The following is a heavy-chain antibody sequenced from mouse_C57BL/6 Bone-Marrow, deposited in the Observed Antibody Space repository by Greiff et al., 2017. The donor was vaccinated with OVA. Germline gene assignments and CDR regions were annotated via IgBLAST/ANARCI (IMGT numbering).Heavy chain of an antibody. Sequence: VKLSCKASGYTFTSYGISWVKQRTGQGLEWIGEIYPRSGNTYYNEKFKGKATLTADKSSSTAYMELRSLTSEDSAVYFCARGHYYGSSYWYFDVWGTGTTVTVSS. CDR1: GYTFTSYG. CDR2: IYPRSGNT. V-gene: IGHV1-81*01. D-gene: IGHD1-1*01. J-gene: IGHJ1*03. CDR3: ARGHYYGSSYWYFDV.